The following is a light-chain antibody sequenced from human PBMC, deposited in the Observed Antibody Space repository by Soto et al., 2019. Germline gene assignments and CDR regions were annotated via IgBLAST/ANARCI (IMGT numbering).Light chain of an antibody. Sequence: SYELTQPPSVSVSPGQTARITCSGDALPKQYAYWYQQKPSQAPVMVIYKDSERPSGIPERFSGSSSGTTVTLTISGVQAEDEADYYGQSADSSGTYWVFGGGTKLTVL. J-gene: IGLJ3*02. V-gene: IGLV3-25*03. CDR3: QSADSSGTYWV. CDR2: KDS. CDR1: ALPKQY.